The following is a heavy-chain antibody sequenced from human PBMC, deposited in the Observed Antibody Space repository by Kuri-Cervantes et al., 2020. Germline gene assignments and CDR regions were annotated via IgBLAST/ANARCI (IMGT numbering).Heavy chain of an antibody. V-gene: IGHV3-48*01. Sequence: GGSLRLSCAASGFTFDDYGMSWVRQAPGKGLEWVSYISSSSSTIYYADSVKGRFTISRDNAKNSLYLQMNTLRAEDTAVYYCARGYYYGYNFWGQGTLVTVS. CDR2: ISSSSSTI. CDR1: GFTFDDYG. J-gene: IGHJ4*02. CDR3: ARGYYYGYNF. D-gene: IGHD3-10*01.